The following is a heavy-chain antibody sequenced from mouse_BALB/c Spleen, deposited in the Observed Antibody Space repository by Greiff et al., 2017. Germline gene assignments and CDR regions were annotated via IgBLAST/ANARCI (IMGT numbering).Heavy chain of an antibody. CDR2: SRNKANDYTT. Sequence: EVQLMDSGGGLVQPGGSLRLSCATSGFTFSDFYMEWVRQPPGKRLEWIAASRNKANDYTTEYSASVKGRFIISRDTSQNILYLQKNDLRAEDSAIHHCARDAGLYGVFANWGQGTLVNVAA. J-gene: IGHJ3*01. V-gene: IGHV7-1*02. CDR1: GFTFSDFY. D-gene: IGHD3-3*01. CDR3: ARDAGLYGVFAN.